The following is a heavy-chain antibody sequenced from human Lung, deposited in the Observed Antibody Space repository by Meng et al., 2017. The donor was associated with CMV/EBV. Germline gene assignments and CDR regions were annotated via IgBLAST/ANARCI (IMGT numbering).Heavy chain of an antibody. CDR3: ARIFYSSVWHNDF. J-gene: IGHJ4*02. CDR1: GFSLANSRLA. Sequence: GPXLVXPTETLTLTCTVSGFSLANSRLAVSWIRQPPGKALEWLAHVFSTGEKSYSTSLKNRLTVSKDTSNSQVFLTMTNMDPADTATYYCARIFYSSVWHNDFWDQGXLVTVSS. D-gene: IGHD6-19*01. V-gene: IGHV2-26*01. CDR2: VFSTGEK.